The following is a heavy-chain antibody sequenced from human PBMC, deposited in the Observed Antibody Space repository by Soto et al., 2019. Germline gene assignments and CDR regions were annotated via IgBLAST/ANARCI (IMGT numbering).Heavy chain of an antibody. CDR1: GFTFSYYT. CDR2: IHSSGNSI. Sequence: EVHLVQSGGGLVKPGGSLRLSCAASGFTFSYYTMNWVRQAPGKGLEWVSSIHSSGNSIYYTDSVKGRFTISRDNAKNSLYLQMNSLTAEDTAVDYCARAPYSRYWGQGTLVTVSS. CDR3: ARAPYSRY. V-gene: IGHV3-21*01. J-gene: IGHJ4*02. D-gene: IGHD2-21*01.